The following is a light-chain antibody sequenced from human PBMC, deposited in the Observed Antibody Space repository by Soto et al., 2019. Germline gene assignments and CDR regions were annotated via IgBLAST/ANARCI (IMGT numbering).Light chain of an antibody. CDR1: NSNLGAGYD. J-gene: IGLJ3*02. CDR2: GNR. Sequence: QSVLTQPPSVSGGPGQRVTISCTGNNSNLGAGYDVHWYQQLPGAAPKLVVFGNRKRPSGVPERFSGSKSGTSASLAITGLQAEDEADYYCQAYDYSLTAFVFGGGTKLTVL. CDR3: QAYDYSLTAFV. V-gene: IGLV1-40*01.